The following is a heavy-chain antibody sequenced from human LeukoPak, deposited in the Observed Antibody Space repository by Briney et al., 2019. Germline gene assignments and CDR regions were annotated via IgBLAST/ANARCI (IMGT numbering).Heavy chain of an antibody. V-gene: IGHV3-23*01. J-gene: IGHJ6*03. CDR2: ISGSGGAR. CDR1: GFTFTNYA. CDR3: AKESSDSLYYYMDV. D-gene: IGHD2-21*02. Sequence: GGSLRLSCAAPGFTFTNYAMTWVRQAPGKGLEWVSSISGSGGARYYTDSVQGRLTISRDNSQNTLYLQMNSLRAEDTAVYYCAKESSDSLYYYMDVWGKGPRSPSP.